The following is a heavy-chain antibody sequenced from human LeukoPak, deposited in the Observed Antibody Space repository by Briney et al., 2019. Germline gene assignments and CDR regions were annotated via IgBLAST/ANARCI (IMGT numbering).Heavy chain of an antibody. CDR2: IYTSEST. V-gene: IGHV4-61*02. CDR3: ARDPWDYDILTGYYVNWFDP. Sequence: SQTLSLTXTVSGGSISSGSYYWSWIRQPAGKGLEWIGRIYTSESTNYNPSLKSRVTISVDTSKNQFSLKLSSVTAADTAVYYCARDPWDYDILTGYYVNWFDPWGQGTLVTVSS. CDR1: GGSISSGSYY. D-gene: IGHD3-9*01. J-gene: IGHJ5*02.